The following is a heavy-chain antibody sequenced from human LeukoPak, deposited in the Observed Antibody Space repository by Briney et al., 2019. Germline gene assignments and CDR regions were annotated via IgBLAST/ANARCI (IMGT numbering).Heavy chain of an antibody. Sequence: TGGSLRLSCAASGFTFSSYAMSWVRQAPGKGLEWVSAISGSGGSTYYADSVKGRFTISRDNSKNTLYLQINSLRAEDTAVYYCAKGQGGTIFGVAGGKDYWGQGTLVTVSS. D-gene: IGHD3-3*01. V-gene: IGHV3-23*01. J-gene: IGHJ4*02. CDR1: GFTFSSYA. CDR2: ISGSGGST. CDR3: AKGQGGTIFGVAGGKDY.